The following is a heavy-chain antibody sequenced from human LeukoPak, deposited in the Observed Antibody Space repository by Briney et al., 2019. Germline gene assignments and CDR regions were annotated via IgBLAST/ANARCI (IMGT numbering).Heavy chain of an antibody. J-gene: IGHJ4*02. V-gene: IGHV3-53*01. CDR3: RSGYYKDSPRDSYFDY. CDR2: IYSGGST. Sequence: GGSLRLSCAASGFTVSSNYMSWVRQAPGKGLEWVSVIYSGGSTYYADYVKGRFTISRDNSKNTLYLQMNSLRAEDTAVYYCRSGYYKDSPRDSYFDYWGQGTLVTVSS. D-gene: IGHD3-3*01. CDR1: GFTVSSNY.